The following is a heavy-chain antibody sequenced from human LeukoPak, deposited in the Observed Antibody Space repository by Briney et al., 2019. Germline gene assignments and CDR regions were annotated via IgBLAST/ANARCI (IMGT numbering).Heavy chain of an antibody. CDR2: INPDGSTT. CDR3: AKDLHYGSADY. J-gene: IGHJ4*02. V-gene: IGHV3-74*01. Sequence: GGSLRLSCAASGFTFSNYWMHWVRQDPGKGLVWVSFINPDGSTTNYADSVKGRFTISRDNAKNALYLQMNSLRAENTAVYYCAKDLHYGSADYWGQGTLVTVSS. CDR1: GFTFSNYW. D-gene: IGHD3-10*01.